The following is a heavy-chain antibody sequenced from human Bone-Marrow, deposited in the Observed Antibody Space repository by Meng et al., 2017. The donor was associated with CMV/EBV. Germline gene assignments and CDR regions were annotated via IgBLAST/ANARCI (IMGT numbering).Heavy chain of an antibody. Sequence: GSLRLSCAVYGGSFSGYYWSWIRQPPGKGLEWIGEINHSGSTNYNPSLKSRVTISVDTSKNPFSLKLSSVTAADTAVYYCARGRICSSTSCHREYFQHWGQGTLVTVSS. CDR3: ARGRICSSTSCHREYFQH. D-gene: IGHD2-2*01. CDR1: GGSFSGYY. CDR2: INHSGST. J-gene: IGHJ1*01. V-gene: IGHV4-34*01.